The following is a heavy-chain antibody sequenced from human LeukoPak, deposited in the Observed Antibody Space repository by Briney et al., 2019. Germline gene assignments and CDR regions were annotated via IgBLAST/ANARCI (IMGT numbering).Heavy chain of an antibody. CDR3: ARARRHMVRGAIWAADY. CDR2: IIPILGIA. J-gene: IGHJ4*02. Sequence: ASVKVSCKASGGTFSSYAISWVRQAPGQGLEWMGRIIPILGIANYAQKFQGRVTITADKSTSTAYMELSSLRSEDTAVYYCARARRHMVRGAIWAADYWGQGTLVTVSS. V-gene: IGHV1-69*04. D-gene: IGHD3-10*01. CDR1: GGTFSSYA.